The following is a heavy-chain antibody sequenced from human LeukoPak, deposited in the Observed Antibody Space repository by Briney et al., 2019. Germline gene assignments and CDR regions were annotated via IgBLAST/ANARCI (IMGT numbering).Heavy chain of an antibody. CDR1: GYTLTELS. V-gene: IGHV1-24*01. D-gene: IGHD3-9*01. Sequence: VSVKVSCKVSGYTLTELSMHWVRQAPGKGLEWMGGFDPEDGETIYAQKFQGRVTMTEDTSTDTAYMELSSLRSEDTAVYYCATAWHYDILTDNWFDPWGQGTLVTVSS. CDR2: FDPEDGET. CDR3: ATAWHYDILTDNWFDP. J-gene: IGHJ5*02.